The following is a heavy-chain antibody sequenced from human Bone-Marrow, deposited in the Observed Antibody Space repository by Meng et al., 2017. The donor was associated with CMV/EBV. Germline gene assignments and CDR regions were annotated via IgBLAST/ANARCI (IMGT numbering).Heavy chain of an antibody. CDR1: GFTFSSYE. CDR3: AGSYDYDDVPHAFDI. D-gene: IGHD4-17*01. Sequence: GESLKISCAASGFTFSSYEMNWVRQAPGKGLEWVSYISSSGSTIYYADSVKGRFTISRDNAKNSLYLQMYSLRAEDTAVYYCAGSYDYDDVPHAFDIWGQGTMVTVSS. V-gene: IGHV3-48*03. J-gene: IGHJ3*02. CDR2: ISSSGSTI.